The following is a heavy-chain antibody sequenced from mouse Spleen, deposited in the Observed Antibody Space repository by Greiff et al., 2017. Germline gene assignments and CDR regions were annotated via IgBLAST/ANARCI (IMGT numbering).Heavy chain of an antibody. V-gene: IGHV1-64*01. Sequence: PGQGLEWIGMIHPNSGSTNYNEKFKSKATLTVDKSSSTAYMQLSSLTSEDSAVYYCARSGSYYAMDYWGQGTSVTVSS. CDR3: ARSGSYYAMDY. J-gene: IGHJ4*01. D-gene: IGHD1-2*01. CDR2: IHPNSGST.